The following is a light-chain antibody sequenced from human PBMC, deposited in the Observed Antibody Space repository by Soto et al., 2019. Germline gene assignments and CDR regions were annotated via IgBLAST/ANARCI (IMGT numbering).Light chain of an antibody. J-gene: IGLJ3*02. CDR2: DNN. Sequence: QSVLTQPPSVSAAPGQRVSISCSGSSSSIGTHYVAWYQQVPGTPPKLLIYDNNKRPSGTPDRFSGSKSGTSATLGITGLQPGDEADDYCVTWDTGLVWFFGGGTKLTVL. CDR1: SSSIGTHY. V-gene: IGLV1-51*01. CDR3: VTWDTGLVWF.